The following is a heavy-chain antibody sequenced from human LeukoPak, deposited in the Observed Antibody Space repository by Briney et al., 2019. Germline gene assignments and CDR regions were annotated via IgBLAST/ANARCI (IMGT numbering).Heavy chain of an antibody. V-gene: IGHV3-23*01. D-gene: IGHD3-3*01. CDR2: ISGSGGRT. CDR3: AKVRFLEWLSGAFDI. Sequence: GGSLRLSCAASGFTFSSYAMSWVRQAPGKGLEWVSAISGSGGRTYYADSVKGRFTISRDNSKNTLYLQMNSLRAEDTAVYYCAKVRFLEWLSGAFDIWGQGTMVTVSS. J-gene: IGHJ3*02. CDR1: GFTFSSYA.